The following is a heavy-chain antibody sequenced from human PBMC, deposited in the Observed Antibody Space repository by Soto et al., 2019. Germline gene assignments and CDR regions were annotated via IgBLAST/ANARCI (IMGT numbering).Heavy chain of an antibody. Sequence: QVQLVQSGAEEKKPGASVKVSCKASGYTFTSYAMHWVRQAPGQRLEWMGWINAGNGNTKYSQKFQVRVTITRDTSASTAYMELSSLRSEDTAVYYCARGITLPTSLDYWGQGTLVTVSS. J-gene: IGHJ4*02. CDR3: ARGITLPTSLDY. CDR2: INAGNGNT. V-gene: IGHV1-3*05. CDR1: GYTFTSYA. D-gene: IGHD1-20*01.